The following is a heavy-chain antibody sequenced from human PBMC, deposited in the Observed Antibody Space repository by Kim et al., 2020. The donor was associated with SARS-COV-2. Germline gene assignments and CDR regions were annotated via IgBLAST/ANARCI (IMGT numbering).Heavy chain of an antibody. Sequence: YGFNWVRQAPGQGLEWVGWISPKKGTTKYAQNFQGRVTLTIDMSTSTAYMELSSLRSEDTAVYYCARATPSGRGVPMWGLYYYGMDVWGQGTTVTVSS. CDR2: ISPKKGTT. J-gene: IGHJ6*02. CDR1: YG. CDR3: ARATPSGRGVPMWGLYYYGMDV. D-gene: IGHD3-10*01. V-gene: IGHV1-18*04.